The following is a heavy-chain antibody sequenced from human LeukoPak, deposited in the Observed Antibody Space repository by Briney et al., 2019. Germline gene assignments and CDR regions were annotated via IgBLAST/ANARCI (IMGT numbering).Heavy chain of an antibody. J-gene: IGHJ3*02. V-gene: IGHV1-2*02. Sequence: ASVKVSCKASGYTFTGYYMYWVRQAPGQGLEWMGWINPNSGATNYAQKFQGRVTMTRDTSISTAYMELSRLRPDDTAVYYCASDLLWFGELYGFDIWGQGTKVTVSS. CDR3: ASDLLWFGELYGFDI. CDR1: GYTFTGYY. D-gene: IGHD3-10*01. CDR2: INPNSGAT.